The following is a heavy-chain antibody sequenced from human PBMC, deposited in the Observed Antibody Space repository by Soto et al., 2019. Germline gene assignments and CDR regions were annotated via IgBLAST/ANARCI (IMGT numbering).Heavy chain of an antibody. V-gene: IGHV4-34*01. J-gene: IGHJ4*02. Sequence: QVQLQQWGAGLLKPSETLSLTCAVYGGSFSGYYWSWIRQPPGKGLEWIGEINHSGSTNYNPSLXGXAXISVDTSKNQFSLKLSSVTAADTAVYYCGDPYGYGYWGQGTLVTVSS. CDR3: GDPYGYGY. D-gene: IGHD5-18*01. CDR2: INHSGST. CDR1: GGSFSGYY.